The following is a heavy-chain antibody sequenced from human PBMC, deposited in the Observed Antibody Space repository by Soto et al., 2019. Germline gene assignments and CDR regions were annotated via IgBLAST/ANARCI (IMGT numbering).Heavy chain of an antibody. V-gene: IGHV4-59*08. D-gene: IGHD6-19*01. CDR1: GGSISSYY. CDR2: IYYSGST. CDR3: ARPESSCWYGQGPEWFXP. Sequence: SETLSLTCTVSGGSISSYYWSWIRQPPGKGLEWIGYIYYSGSTNYNPSLKSRVTISVDTSKNQFSLKLSSVTAADTAVYYCARPESSCWYGQGPEWFXPWDQRTLVTVSS. J-gene: IGHJ5*02.